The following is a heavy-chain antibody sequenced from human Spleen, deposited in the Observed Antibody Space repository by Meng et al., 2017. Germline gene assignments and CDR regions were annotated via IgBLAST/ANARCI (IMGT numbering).Heavy chain of an antibody. J-gene: IGHJ4*02. CDR1: GGSISSYY. V-gene: IGHV4-59*08. D-gene: IGHD3-22*01. CDR2: IYYSGST. CDR3: ARLRDSSGCDY. Sequence: QAQLQESGTGRVKSSETLSLTCTASGGSISSYYWSWIRQPPGKGLEWIGNIYYSGSTNYNPSLKSRVTISVDTAKNQFSLKLSSVTAADTAVYYCARLRDSSGCDYWGQGTLVTVSS.